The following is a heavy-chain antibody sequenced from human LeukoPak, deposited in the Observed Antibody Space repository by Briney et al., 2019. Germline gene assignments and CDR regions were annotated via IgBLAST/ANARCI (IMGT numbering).Heavy chain of an antibody. Sequence: GGSLRLSCAASGFTFSSYAMSWVRQAPGKGLEWVSAISGSGGSTYYADSVKGRFTISRDNSKNTLYLQMNSLRAEDTAVYYCAKDPYYYGSRSYYTHFDYWGQGTLVTVSS. D-gene: IGHD3-10*01. J-gene: IGHJ4*02. CDR1: GFTFSSYA. CDR3: AKDPYYYGSRSYYTHFDY. CDR2: ISGSGGST. V-gene: IGHV3-23*01.